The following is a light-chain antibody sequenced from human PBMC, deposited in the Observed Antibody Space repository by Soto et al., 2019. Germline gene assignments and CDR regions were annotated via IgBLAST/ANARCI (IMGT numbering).Light chain of an antibody. CDR1: QGISSG. Sequence: AIQLSQSQSSLTASVGDRFTITFLARQGISSGLAWYRQKLGKAPELLIYHASSLGSGVPSRFSGRGSVTDFSLTFNSLQHEYFATYYCRQFNNYPHTFCQGTGLEI. V-gene: IGKV1D-13*01. CDR2: HAS. CDR3: RQFNNYPHT. J-gene: IGKJ5*01.